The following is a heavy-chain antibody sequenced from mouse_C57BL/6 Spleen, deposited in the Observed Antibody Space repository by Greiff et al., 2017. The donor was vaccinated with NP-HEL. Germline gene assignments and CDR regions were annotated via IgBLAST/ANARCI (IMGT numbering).Heavy chain of an antibody. CDR2: INPNNGGT. J-gene: IGHJ3*01. V-gene: IGHV1-26*01. CDR1: GYTFTDYY. Sequence: EVQLQQSGPELVKPGASVKISCKASGYTFTDYYMNWVKQSHGKSLEWIGDINPNNGGTSYNQKFKGKATLTVDKSSSTAYMELRSLTSEDSAVYYCARDWDEVAWFAYWGQGTLVTVSA. D-gene: IGHD4-1*01. CDR3: ARDWDEVAWFAY.